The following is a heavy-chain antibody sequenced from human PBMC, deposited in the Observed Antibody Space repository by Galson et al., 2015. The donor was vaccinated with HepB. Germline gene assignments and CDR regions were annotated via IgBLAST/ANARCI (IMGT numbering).Heavy chain of an antibody. CDR1: GFRFKDYG. D-gene: IGHD3-16*01. CDR2: IWGSVKTK. Sequence: SGFRFKDYGMHWVRQAPGKGLEWVAVIWGSVKTKQYLESVRGRFTISRDNYKNRLFLQMNSLRVDDTGVYFCARDRGSDDPMDLWGRGTPVTVTS. J-gene: IGHJ5*02. CDR3: ARDRGSDDPMDL. V-gene: IGHV3-33*08.